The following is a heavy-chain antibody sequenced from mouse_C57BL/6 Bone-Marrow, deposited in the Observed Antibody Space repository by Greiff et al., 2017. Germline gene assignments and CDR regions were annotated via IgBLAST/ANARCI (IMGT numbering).Heavy chain of an antibody. J-gene: IGHJ4*01. CDR1: GYTFTSYW. V-gene: IGHV1-55*01. CDR2: IYPGSGST. CDR3: ARGSRQLRLRDAMDY. D-gene: IGHD3-2*02. Sequence: QVQLQQPGAELVKPGASVKMSCKASGYTFTSYWLTWVKQRPGQGLEWIGDIYPGSGSTNYNEKFKSKATLTVDPSSSTAYMQLSSLTSEDSAVYYGARGSRQLRLRDAMDYWGQGTSVTVSS.